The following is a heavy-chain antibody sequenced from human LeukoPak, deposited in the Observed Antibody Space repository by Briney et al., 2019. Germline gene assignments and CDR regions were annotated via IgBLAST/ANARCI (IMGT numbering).Heavy chain of an antibody. V-gene: IGHV3-66*01. CDR3: ARRLEYSGSKGVFDY. Sequence: PGGSLRLPCAASGFTVTTNYMTWDRQAPGKGLEWVSIIYSGGYTDYADSVKGRFTISRDNSKNTLDLQMNSLRAEDTAVYYCARRLEYSGSKGVFDYWGQGTLVTVSS. CDR2: IYSGGYT. D-gene: IGHD1-26*01. CDR1: GFTVTTNY. J-gene: IGHJ4*02.